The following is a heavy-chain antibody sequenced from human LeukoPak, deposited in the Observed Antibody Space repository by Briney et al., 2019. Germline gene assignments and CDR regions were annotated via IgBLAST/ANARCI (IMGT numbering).Heavy chain of an antibody. CDR3: TRIYDSSGYHY. Sequence: GGSLRLSCAASGFPFSDSAMHWVRQASGKGLEWVGRIRSKPNNYATTYAASVKGRVTISRDESKNTAYLQMNSLKTEDTAVYYCTRIYDSSGYHYWGQGTLVTVSS. V-gene: IGHV3-73*01. CDR1: GFPFSDSA. D-gene: IGHD3-22*01. J-gene: IGHJ4*02. CDR2: IRSKPNNYAT.